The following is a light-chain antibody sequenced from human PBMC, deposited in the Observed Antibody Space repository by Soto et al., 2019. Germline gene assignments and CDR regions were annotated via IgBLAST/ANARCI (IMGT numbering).Light chain of an antibody. Sequence: QPVLTQSPSASASLGASVKLTCTLSSGHSSYAIAWHQQQPEKGPRYLMKLNSDGSHSKGDGIPDRFSGSSSGAERYLTISSLQSEDEADYYCQTWGTGIHEGVFGTGTKLTVL. V-gene: IGLV4-69*01. CDR2: LNSDGSH. J-gene: IGLJ1*01. CDR1: SGHSSYA. CDR3: QTWGTGIHEGV.